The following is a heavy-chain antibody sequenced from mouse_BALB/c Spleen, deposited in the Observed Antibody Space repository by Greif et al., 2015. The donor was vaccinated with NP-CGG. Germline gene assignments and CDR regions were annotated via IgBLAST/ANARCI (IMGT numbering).Heavy chain of an antibody. CDR2: ISSGGSYT. Sequence: EVKLMESGGGLVKPGGSLKLSCAASGFAFSSYDMSWVRQTPEKRLEWVATISSGGSYTYYPDSVKGRFTISRDNARNTLYLQMSSLRSEDTALYYCARRLRGGDYFDYWGQGTTLTVSS. CDR3: ARRLRGGDYFDY. J-gene: IGHJ2*01. D-gene: IGHD2-4*01. V-gene: IGHV5-9*02. CDR1: GFAFSSYD.